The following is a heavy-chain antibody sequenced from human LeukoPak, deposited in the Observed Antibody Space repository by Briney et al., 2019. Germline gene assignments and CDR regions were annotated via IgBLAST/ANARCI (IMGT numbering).Heavy chain of an antibody. CDR3: ARVGCSDGSCYPDY. V-gene: IGHV4-59*01. Sequence: PSETLSLTCTVSGASISTSYWYWIRQPPGKGLEWIGYIHYSGDINYNPSLKSRVTISAYTSKNQLSLKLSSVTAADTAVYYCARVGCSDGSCYPDYWGQGTLVTVSS. D-gene: IGHD2-15*01. J-gene: IGHJ4*02. CDR1: GASISTSY. CDR2: IHYSGDI.